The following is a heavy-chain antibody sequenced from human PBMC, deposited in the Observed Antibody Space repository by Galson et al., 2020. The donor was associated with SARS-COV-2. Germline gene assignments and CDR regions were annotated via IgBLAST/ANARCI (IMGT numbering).Heavy chain of an antibody. CDR3: ARDKEGAGIYYYYPMDV. J-gene: IGHJ6*02. CDR2: ISGSGAYV. CDR1: GFTFTTYS. Sequence: GGSLRLSCTASGFTFTTYSMNWVRQAPGKGLEWVSSISGSGAYVYYADSLKGRFTISRDNSRNSLYLQVDSLRAEDTAVYYCARDKEGAGIYYYYPMDVWGQGTTVTVSS. V-gene: IGHV3-21*01.